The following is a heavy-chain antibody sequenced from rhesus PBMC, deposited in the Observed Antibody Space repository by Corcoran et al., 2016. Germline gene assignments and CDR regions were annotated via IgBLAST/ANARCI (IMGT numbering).Heavy chain of an antibody. D-gene: IGHD2-39*01. V-gene: IGHV5-2*01. CDR1: GSSFTTYS. J-gene: IGHJ6*01. CDR2: IDPSDSDT. Sequence: EVQLVQSGAEVKRPGESLKISCKTSGSSFTTYSICWVRQMPGKGLEWVGAIDPSDSDTRYSPSFQGQVTISADKSITTAYLQWSSLKASDSATYYCAKYTLSATAGYGFDSWGQGVVVAVSS. CDR3: AKYTLSATAGYGFDS.